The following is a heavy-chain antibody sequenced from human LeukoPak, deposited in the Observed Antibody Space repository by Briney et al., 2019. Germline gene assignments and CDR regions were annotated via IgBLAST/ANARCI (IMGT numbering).Heavy chain of an antibody. Sequence: ASVKVSCKASGYTFTSYAMHWVRQAPGQRLEWMGWINAGNDNTKYSQKFQGRVTITRDTSTSTAYMELSSLRSEDTAVYYCARDLGYCTGGTCYPNWFDPWGQGTLVTVSS. CDR2: INAGNDNT. CDR1: GYTFTSYA. CDR3: ARDLGYCTGGTCYPNWFDP. J-gene: IGHJ5*02. D-gene: IGHD2-15*01. V-gene: IGHV1-3*01.